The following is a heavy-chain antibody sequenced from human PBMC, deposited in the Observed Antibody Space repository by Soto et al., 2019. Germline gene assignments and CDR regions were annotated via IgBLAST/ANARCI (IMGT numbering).Heavy chain of an antibody. CDR1: GFTFSSYA. CDR2: ISYDGSNK. J-gene: IGHJ2*01. V-gene: IGHV3-30-3*01. Sequence: GGSLRLSCAASGFTFSSYAMHWVRQAPGKGLEWVAVISYDGSNKYYADSVKGRFTISRDNSKNTLYLQMNSLRAEDTAVYYCATGYCTNGVCYSWYFDLWGRGTLVTVSS. D-gene: IGHD2-8*01. CDR3: ATGYCTNGVCYSWYFDL.